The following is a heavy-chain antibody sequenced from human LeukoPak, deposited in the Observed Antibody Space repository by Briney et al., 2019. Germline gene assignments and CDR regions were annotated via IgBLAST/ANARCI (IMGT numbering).Heavy chain of an antibody. J-gene: IGHJ6*02. V-gene: IGHV4-30-4*01. CDR3: ARDSVAAIGTGYYYYGMDV. CDR2: IFYSGST. D-gene: IGHD1-1*01. Sequence: SETLSLTCTVSGGFIGSSDYYWSWIRQPPGKGLEWIGYIFYSGSTHYNPSFRSRVTISVDTSKNQFSLRLSSVTAADTAVYYCARDSVAAIGTGYYYYGMDVWGQGTTVTVSS. CDR1: GGFIGSSDYY.